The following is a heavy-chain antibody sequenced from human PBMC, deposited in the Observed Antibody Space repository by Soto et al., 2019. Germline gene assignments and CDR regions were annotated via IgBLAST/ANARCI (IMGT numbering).Heavy chain of an antibody. CDR1: GGSISSGGYY. CDR3: VRQITMVRGLDF. J-gene: IGHJ4*02. Sequence: QVQLLESGPGLVKASQTLSLTCSISGGSISSGGYYWSWVRQRPGKGLEWIGYIYFNENTYYNPSLKTRVTISAGTSKSQFSLRLSSVPAADAAVYYCVRQITMVRGLDFWGPGIPVSVSS. CDR2: IYFNENT. V-gene: IGHV4-31*03. D-gene: IGHD3-10*01.